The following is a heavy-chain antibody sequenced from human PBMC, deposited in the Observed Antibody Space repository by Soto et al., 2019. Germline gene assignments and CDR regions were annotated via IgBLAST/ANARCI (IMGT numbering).Heavy chain of an antibody. V-gene: IGHV1-69*13. CDR1: GGTFSSYA. D-gene: IGHD6-6*01. CDR2: IIPIFGTA. J-gene: IGHJ6*02. Sequence: SVKVSCKASGGTFSSYAISWVRQAPGQGLEWMGGIIPIFGTANYAQKFQGRVTITADESTSTAYMELSSLRSEDTAVYYCASSHLAARDYYYYGMDVWGQGTTVTVSS. CDR3: ASSHLAARDYYYYGMDV.